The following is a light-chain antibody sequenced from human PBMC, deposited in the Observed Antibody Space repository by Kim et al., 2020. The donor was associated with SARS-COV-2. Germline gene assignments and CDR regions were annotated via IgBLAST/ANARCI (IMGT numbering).Light chain of an antibody. Sequence: DIQMTQSPSALSASVGDKVTITCRASQRVSSWLAWYQQKPGKAPNLLIYKASSLDSGVPSRFSGSGSGTEFTLTINSLQPDDFATYYCQQYSSYPPRTFGQGTKVDIK. CDR1: QRVSSW. J-gene: IGKJ1*01. CDR2: KAS. CDR3: QQYSSYPPRT. V-gene: IGKV1-5*03.